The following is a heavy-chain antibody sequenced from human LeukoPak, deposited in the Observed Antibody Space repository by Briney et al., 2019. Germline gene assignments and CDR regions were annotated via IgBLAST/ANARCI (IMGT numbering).Heavy chain of an antibody. J-gene: IGHJ6*03. CDR3: ARDATTTVGWVYMDV. V-gene: IGHV3-48*04. CDR2: ISNSGDII. CDR1: GFSFSSYS. D-gene: IGHD4-11*01. Sequence: GGSLRLSCAAAGFSFSSYSMNWVRQAPGKGLEWLAHISNSGDIIHYATSVEDRFTISRDNTKNSVYLQMNSLRVEDTALYYCARDATTTVGWVYMDVWGKGTAVIIS.